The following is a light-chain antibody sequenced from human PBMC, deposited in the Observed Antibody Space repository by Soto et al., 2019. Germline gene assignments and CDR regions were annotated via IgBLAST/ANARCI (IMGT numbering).Light chain of an antibody. CDR3: TSYSTTSAYVV. CDR1: KTDIGNYDF. CDR2: DVS. V-gene: IGLV2-14*01. J-gene: IGLJ2*01. Sequence: QSALTQPASVSGSPGQSITISCTGTKTDIGNYDFVSWYQQRPGKAPKLIIFDVSNRPSGVSNRFSGSKSGNTASLTISGLQAEDEADYLCTSYSTTSAYVVFGGGTKLTVL.